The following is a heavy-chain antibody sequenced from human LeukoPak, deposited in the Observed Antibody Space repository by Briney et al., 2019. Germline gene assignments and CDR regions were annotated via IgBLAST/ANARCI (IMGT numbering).Heavy chain of an antibody. V-gene: IGHV3-21*01. D-gene: IGHD5-18*01. CDR2: ITSSSSYV. J-gene: IGHJ3*02. Sequence: KPGGSLRLSCAGSGFTFSVYNMYWVRQTPGKGLEWVASITSSSSYVFYADSVKGRFTISRDNAKKSVYLQMNTLRAEDTAVYYCARGRTAMVNDAFDIWGQGTMVTVSS. CDR1: GFTFSVYN. CDR3: ARGRTAMVNDAFDI.